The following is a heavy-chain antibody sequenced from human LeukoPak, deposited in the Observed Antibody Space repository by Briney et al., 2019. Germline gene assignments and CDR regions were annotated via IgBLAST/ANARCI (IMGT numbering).Heavy chain of an antibody. D-gene: IGHD3-10*01. V-gene: IGHV3-11*01. Sequence: PGGSLRLSCAASGFTFSNYYMSWIRQAPGKGLEWVSYISSSGSTIYYADSVKGRFTISRDNAKNSLYLQMNSLRAEDTAVYYCATASGIGEPNLDYWGQGTLVTVSS. J-gene: IGHJ4*02. CDR2: ISSSGSTI. CDR1: GFTFSNYY. CDR3: ATASGIGEPNLDY.